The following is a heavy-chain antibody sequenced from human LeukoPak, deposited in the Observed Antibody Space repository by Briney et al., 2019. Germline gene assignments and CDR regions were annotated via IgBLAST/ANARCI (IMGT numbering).Heavy chain of an antibody. Sequence: GGSLRLSCAASGNYWMHWVRQAPGKGLEWVSVIYSGGSTYYADSVKGRFTISRDNSKNTLYLQMNSLRAEDTAVYYCARNGRDQWLASDYWGQGTLVTVSS. CDR2: IYSGGST. V-gene: IGHV3-53*01. CDR1: GNYW. D-gene: IGHD6-19*01. CDR3: ARNGRDQWLASDY. J-gene: IGHJ4*02.